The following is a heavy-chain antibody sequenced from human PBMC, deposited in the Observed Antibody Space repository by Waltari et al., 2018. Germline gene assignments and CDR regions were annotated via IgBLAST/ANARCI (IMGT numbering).Heavy chain of an antibody. CDR3: ARDSREQQLVVFDY. V-gene: IGHV3-30-3*01. Sequence: QVQLVESGGGVVQPGRSLRLSCAASGSPFSSYAMHWVRLAPGKGLEWVAVISYDGSNKYYADSVKGRFTISRDNSKNTLYLQMNSLRAEDTAVYYCARDSREQQLVVFDYWGQGTLVTVSS. CDR2: ISYDGSNK. D-gene: IGHD6-13*01. J-gene: IGHJ4*02. CDR1: GSPFSSYA.